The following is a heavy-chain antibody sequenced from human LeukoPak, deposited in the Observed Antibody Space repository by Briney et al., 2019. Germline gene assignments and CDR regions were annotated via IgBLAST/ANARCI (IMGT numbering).Heavy chain of an antibody. V-gene: IGHV3-48*04. CDR1: GFTFSIYS. CDR3: ARIASRDYFDY. D-gene: IGHD2-2*01. Sequence: GGSLRLSCAASGFTFSIYSMNWVRQAPGRGLEWLSYIGSNGTTTFYAYSVNGRFTIYRDNAKNTLYLQINSLRAEDTAVYYCARIASRDYFDYWGQGTLVTVSS. CDR2: IGSNGTTT. J-gene: IGHJ4*02.